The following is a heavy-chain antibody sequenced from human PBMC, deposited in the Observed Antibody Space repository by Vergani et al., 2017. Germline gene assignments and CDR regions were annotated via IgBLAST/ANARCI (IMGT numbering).Heavy chain of an antibody. D-gene: IGHD4-17*01. CDR2: INPSGGST. CDR1: GYTFTSYY. Sequence: QVQLVQSGAEVKKPGASVKVSCKASGYTFTSYYMHWVRQAPGQGLEWMGIINPSGGSTSYAQKFQGRVTRTRDTTTSTVYMELSSLRSEDTAVYYCASDYGDYVWNYWGQGTLVTVSS. V-gene: IGHV1-46*01. CDR3: ASDYGDYVWNY. J-gene: IGHJ4*02.